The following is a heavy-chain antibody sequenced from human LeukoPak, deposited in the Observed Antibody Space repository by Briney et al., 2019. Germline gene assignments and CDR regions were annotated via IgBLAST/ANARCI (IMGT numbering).Heavy chain of an antibody. V-gene: IGHV1-18*01. CDR3: ARGMVRGVPHGRGAFDI. CDR1: GYTFTSYG. J-gene: IGHJ3*02. CDR2: ISAYNGNT. Sequence: ASVKVSCKASGYTFTSYGISWVRQAPGQGLEWMGWISAYNGNTNYAQKLQGRVTMTTDTSTSTAYMELRSLRSDDTAVYYCARGMVRGVPHGRGAFDIWGQGTMVTVSS. D-gene: IGHD3-10*01.